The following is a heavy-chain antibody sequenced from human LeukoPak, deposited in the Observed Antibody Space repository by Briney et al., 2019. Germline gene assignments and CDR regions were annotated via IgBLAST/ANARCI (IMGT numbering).Heavy chain of an antibody. J-gene: IGHJ4*02. Sequence: GATVKISCKASGYTFIDFYIHWVQQAPGKGLEWMGRVDPEDGGTIFAEKFRDRVTLTADTSTDTAYMELHSLQSEDTAIYYCMTDVEYYTTPDGYWGQGTLVTVSP. CDR2: VDPEDGGT. D-gene: IGHD1-26*01. CDR3: MTDVEYYTTPDGY. V-gene: IGHV1-69-2*01. CDR1: GYTFIDFY.